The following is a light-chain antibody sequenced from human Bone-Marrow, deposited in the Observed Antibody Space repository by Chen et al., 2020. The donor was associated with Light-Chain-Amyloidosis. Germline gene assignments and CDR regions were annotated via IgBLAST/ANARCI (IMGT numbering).Light chain of an antibody. J-gene: IGKJ4*01. V-gene: IGKV3-20*01. Sequence: EIVLTQSSGTLSLSPGEGANISCRASQTISSNYLTWYQQKFGQAPRLLIYGSSSRATGIPDRFTGSGSGTDFTLTINRLEPEDFAMYYCQQYGTSPLTFGGGTKVEIK. CDR3: QQYGTSPLT. CDR1: QTISSNY. CDR2: GSS.